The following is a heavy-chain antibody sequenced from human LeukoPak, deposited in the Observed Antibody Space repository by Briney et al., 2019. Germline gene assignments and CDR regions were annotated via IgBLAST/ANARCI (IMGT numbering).Heavy chain of an antibody. CDR1: GGSISSSSYY. Sequence: PSETLSLTCTVSGGSISSSSYYWGWIRQPPGKGLEWIGSIYYSGSTYYNPSLKSRVTISVDTSKSQFSLKLSAVTAADTAVYYCATFVVVTATFDYWGQGTLVTVSS. CDR2: IYYSGST. D-gene: IGHD2-21*02. J-gene: IGHJ4*02. CDR3: ATFVVVTATFDY. V-gene: IGHV4-39*01.